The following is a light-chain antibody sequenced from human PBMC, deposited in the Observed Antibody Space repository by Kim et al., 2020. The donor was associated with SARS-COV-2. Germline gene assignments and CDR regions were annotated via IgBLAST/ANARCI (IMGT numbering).Light chain of an antibody. Sequence: QSVLTQPPSVSGAPGQRVTISCTGSTSNIGAGYDVHWYQQLPGTAPKLLIYGNFNRPSGVPDRFSGSKSGTSASLAITGLQAEDEAAYYCQSYDNSLSLTGHWVFGGGTQLTVL. J-gene: IGLJ3*02. V-gene: IGLV1-40*01. CDR2: GNF. CDR3: QSYDNSLSLTGHWV. CDR1: TSNIGAGYD.